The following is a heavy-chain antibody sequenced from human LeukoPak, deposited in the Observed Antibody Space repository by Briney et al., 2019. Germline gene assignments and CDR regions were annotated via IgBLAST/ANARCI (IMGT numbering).Heavy chain of an antibody. Sequence: GGSLRLSCTASGFTVINDGMNLVHQTPGKGLEWVSSISTNSAFIYYADSVRGRFTISRDNTKKSLYLQMDSLTADDTAVYFCACLRGASDYWGQGTLVTVSS. CDR1: GFTVINDG. D-gene: IGHD1-26*01. CDR2: ISTNSAFI. V-gene: IGHV3-21*01. J-gene: IGHJ4*02. CDR3: ACLRGASDY.